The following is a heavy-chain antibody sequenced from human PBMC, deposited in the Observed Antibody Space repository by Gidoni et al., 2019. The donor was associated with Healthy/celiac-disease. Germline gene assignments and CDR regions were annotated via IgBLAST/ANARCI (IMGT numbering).Heavy chain of an antibody. CDR2: ISGSGGST. CDR3: ARHLFQLWFGELGGMDV. V-gene: IGHV3-23*01. CDR1: GFTFSRYA. D-gene: IGHD3-10*01. J-gene: IGHJ6*02. Sequence: EVQLLAYGGGLVQPGGSLSLSWAASGFTFSRYALSWVRQAPGKGLEWVSAISGSGGSTYYADSVKGRFTISRDNSKNTLYLQMNSLRAEDTAVYYCARHLFQLWFGELGGMDVWGQGTTVTVSS.